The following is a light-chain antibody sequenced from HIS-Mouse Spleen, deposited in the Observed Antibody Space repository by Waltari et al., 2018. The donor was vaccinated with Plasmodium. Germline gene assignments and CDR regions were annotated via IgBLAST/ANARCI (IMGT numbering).Light chain of an antibody. CDR1: QDISNY. CDR3: QQYDNLPPLFT. Sequence: DIQMTQSPSFLSASVGDRVPITCQPSQDISNYLNWYQQKPGKAPKLLIYDASNLETGVPSRFSGSGSGTDFTFTISSLQPEDIATYYCQQYDNLPPLFTFGPGTKVDIK. CDR2: DAS. V-gene: IGKV1-33*01. J-gene: IGKJ3*01.